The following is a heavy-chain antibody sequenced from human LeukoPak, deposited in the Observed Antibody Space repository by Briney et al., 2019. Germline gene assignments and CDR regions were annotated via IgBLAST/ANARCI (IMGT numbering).Heavy chain of an antibody. Sequence: GGSLRLSCSASGFTFSTYAMHWVRQAPGEGLEYVSSISSNGGSTYYADSVKGRFTISRDNSKNTLYLHMSSLRGEDTAVYYCGRGWSQGDYRGQGTLVTVSS. V-gene: IGHV3-64D*09. CDR2: ISSNGGST. J-gene: IGHJ4*02. D-gene: IGHD6-19*01. CDR3: GRGWSQGDY. CDR1: GFTFSTYA.